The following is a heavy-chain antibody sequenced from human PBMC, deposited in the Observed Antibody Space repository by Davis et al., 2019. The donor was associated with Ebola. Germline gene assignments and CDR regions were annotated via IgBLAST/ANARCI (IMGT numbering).Heavy chain of an antibody. Sequence: ESPKISCAASGFTFSSYWMSWVRQAPGKGLEWVANIKQDGSEKYYVDSVKGRFTISRDNAKNSLYLQMNSLRAEDTAVYYCARQRWLQLWYFDYWGQGTLVTVSS. D-gene: IGHD5-24*01. CDR3: ARQRWLQLWYFDY. J-gene: IGHJ4*02. CDR2: IKQDGSEK. V-gene: IGHV3-7*01. CDR1: GFTFSSYW.